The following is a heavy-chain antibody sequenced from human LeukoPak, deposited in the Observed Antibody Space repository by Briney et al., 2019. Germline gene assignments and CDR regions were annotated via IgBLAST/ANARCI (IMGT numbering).Heavy chain of an antibody. J-gene: IGHJ4*02. V-gene: IGHV3-33*01. CDR2: IWYDGSNK. CDR3: AREGRYYYDSSGYYFPYFDY. CDR1: GFTFSSYG. Sequence: GGSLRLSCAASGFTFSSYGMHWVRQAPGKGLEWVAVIWYDGSNKYYADSVKGRFTTSRDNSKNTLYLQMNSLRAEDTAVYYCAREGRYYYDSSGYYFPYFDYWGQGTLVTVSS. D-gene: IGHD3-22*01.